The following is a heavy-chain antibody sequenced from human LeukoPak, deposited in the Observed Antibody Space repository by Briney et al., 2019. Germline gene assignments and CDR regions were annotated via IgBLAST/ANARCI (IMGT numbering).Heavy chain of an antibody. J-gene: IGHJ3*01. V-gene: IGHV3-7*01. Sequence: GSRRLSCASSGFTISNYWMSWVRQAPGKGLEWVANIKPDGSEEYYVDSVKGRFSISRDNDKKSVYLQMNSLRVEDTAVYYCVRHTYWGQGTMVTVSS. CDR1: GFTISNYW. CDR3: VRHTY. CDR2: IKPDGSEE.